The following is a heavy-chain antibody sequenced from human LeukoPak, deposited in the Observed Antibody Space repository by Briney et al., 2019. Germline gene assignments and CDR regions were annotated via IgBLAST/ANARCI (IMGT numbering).Heavy chain of an antibody. CDR3: ARDHGSGSYYKSLEYFQH. Sequence: GGSLRLSCAASGFTFSSYWMHWVRQAPGKGLVWVSRINSDGSSTSYADSVKGRFTISRDNAKNTLYLQMNSLRAEDTAVYYCARDHGSGSYYKSLEYFQHWGQGTLVTVSS. CDR1: GFTFSSYW. D-gene: IGHD3-10*01. V-gene: IGHV3-74*01. CDR2: INSDGSST. J-gene: IGHJ1*01.